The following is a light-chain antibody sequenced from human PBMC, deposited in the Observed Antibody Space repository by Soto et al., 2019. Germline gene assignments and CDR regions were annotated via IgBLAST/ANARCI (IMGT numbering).Light chain of an antibody. CDR2: AAS. Sequence: IQLTQSPSSLSASVGDRVTITCRASQGISSYLAWYQQKPGKAPNLLIYAASTLQSGVPSRFSGSGSGTHFTLTLCSLKTEDFATYYCQQLDSYPRTFGQGTKVQIK. CDR3: QQLDSYPRT. J-gene: IGKJ1*01. CDR1: QGISSY. V-gene: IGKV1-9*01.